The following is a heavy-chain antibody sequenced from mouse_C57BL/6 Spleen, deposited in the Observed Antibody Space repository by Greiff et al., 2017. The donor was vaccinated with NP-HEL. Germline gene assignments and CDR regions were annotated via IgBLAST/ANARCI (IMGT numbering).Heavy chain of an antibody. V-gene: IGHV14-1*01. CDR1: GFNIKDYY. CDR3: TTGGTRVYYYAMDY. D-gene: IGHD3-3*01. Sequence: VQLQQSGAELVRPGASVTLSCTASGFNIKDYYMHWVKQRPEQGLEWIGRIDPEDGDTEYAPKFQGKATMTADTSSNTAYLQLSSLTSEDTAVYYCTTGGTRVYYYAMDYWGQGTSVTVSS. CDR2: IDPEDGDT. J-gene: IGHJ4*01.